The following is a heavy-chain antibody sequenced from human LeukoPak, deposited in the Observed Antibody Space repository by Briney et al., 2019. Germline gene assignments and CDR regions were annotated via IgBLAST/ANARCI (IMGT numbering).Heavy chain of an antibody. CDR1: GFTFSSYW. Sequence: GGPLRLSCAASGFTFSSYWMSWVRQAPGKGLEWVANIKQDGSEKYYVDSVKGRFTISRDNAKNSLYLQMNSLRAEDTAVYYCARDGPYYYGSGIDYWGQGTLVTVSS. D-gene: IGHD3-10*01. CDR3: ARDGPYYYGSGIDY. V-gene: IGHV3-7*03. J-gene: IGHJ4*02. CDR2: IKQDGSEK.